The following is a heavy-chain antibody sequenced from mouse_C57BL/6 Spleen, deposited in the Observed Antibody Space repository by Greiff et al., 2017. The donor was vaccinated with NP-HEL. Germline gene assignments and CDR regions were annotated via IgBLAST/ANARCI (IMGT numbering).Heavy chain of an antibody. CDR1: GYTFTDHT. J-gene: IGHJ1*03. CDR3: ARSPPYYGSSDWYFDV. D-gene: IGHD1-1*01. V-gene: IGHV1-78*01. Sequence: VQLQQSDAELVKPGASVKISCKVSGYTFTDHTIHWMKQRPEQGLEWIGHIYPRDGSTKYNEKFKGKATLTADKSSTPAYMQLNSLTSEDSAVYFCARSPPYYGSSDWYFDVWGTGTTVTVSS. CDR2: IYPRDGST.